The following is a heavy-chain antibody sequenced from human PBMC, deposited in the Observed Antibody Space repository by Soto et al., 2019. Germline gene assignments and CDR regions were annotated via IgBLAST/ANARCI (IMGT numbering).Heavy chain of an antibody. Sequence: ASVKVSCKTSGYTFIGYYIHWVRQAPGQGLEWMGWINPNSGGTNYAQKFQGWVTMTRDTSTSTAYMELSRLRSDDTAVYYCARGPYYDILTGYHRHWGQGTLVTVSS. V-gene: IGHV1-2*04. D-gene: IGHD3-9*01. CDR3: ARGPYYDILTGYHRH. CDR1: GYTFIGYY. J-gene: IGHJ4*02. CDR2: INPNSGGT.